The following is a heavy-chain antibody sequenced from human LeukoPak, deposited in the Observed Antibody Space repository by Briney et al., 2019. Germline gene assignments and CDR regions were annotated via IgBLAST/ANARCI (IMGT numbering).Heavy chain of an antibody. CDR1: GYIFTDYY. Sequence: GASVKVSCKASGYIFTDYYMHWVRQAPGQGLEWMGRITPSSGSTHYPQKFQGRVTMTRDTSINTAYMELSSLRSDDTAVYYCARGQTDYYYYRGLDVWGQGTTVTVSS. V-gene: IGHV1-2*06. J-gene: IGHJ6*01. CDR3: ARGQTDYYYYRGLDV. CDR2: ITPSSGST.